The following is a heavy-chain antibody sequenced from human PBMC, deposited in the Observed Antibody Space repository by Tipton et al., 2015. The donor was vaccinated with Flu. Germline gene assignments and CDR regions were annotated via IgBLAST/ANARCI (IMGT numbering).Heavy chain of an antibody. V-gene: IGHV4-4*07. J-gene: IGHJ3*02. CDR1: DGSISGFY. Sequence: GLVKPSETLSLTCSVSDGSISGFYWSWIRQPAGKGLEWIGRIYTTGTTKYNPSLKSRLTMSVDTSKNQFSLKLSSVTAADTAVYYCARVKYSGDGFDIWGRGTLVTVS. CDR2: IYTTGTT. CDR3: ARVKYSGDGFDI. D-gene: IGHD2-21*01.